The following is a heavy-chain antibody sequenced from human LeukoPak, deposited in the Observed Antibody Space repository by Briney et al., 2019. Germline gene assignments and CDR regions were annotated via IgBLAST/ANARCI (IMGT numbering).Heavy chain of an antibody. CDR2: IKQDGSEK. J-gene: IGHJ4*02. CDR3: ARGFSYYDNTGYYSIRPPGD. CDR1: GFTFSSYW. D-gene: IGHD3-22*01. Sequence: AGGSLRLSCAASGFTFSSYWMSWVRQAPGKGLEWVANIKQDGSEKYYVDSVKGRFTISRDNAKNSLYLQMNSLRAEDTAVYYCARGFSYYDNTGYYSIRPPGDWGQGTLVTVSS. V-gene: IGHV3-7*01.